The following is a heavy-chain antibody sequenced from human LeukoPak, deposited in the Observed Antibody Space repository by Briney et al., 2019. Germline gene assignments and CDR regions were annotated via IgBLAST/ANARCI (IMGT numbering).Heavy chain of an antibody. J-gene: IGHJ4*02. CDR1: GFTFSSYG. D-gene: IGHD2-2*01. Sequence: GGSLRLSCAASGFTFSSYGMHWVRQAPGKGLEGVAFIRYDGSNKYYADSVKGRFTIYRDNSKHTLYLQMNSLRAEDTAVYYCAKGSAVVTAANYFDYWGQGTLVTVSS. CDR3: AKGSAVVTAANYFDY. CDR2: IRYDGSNK. V-gene: IGHV3-30*02.